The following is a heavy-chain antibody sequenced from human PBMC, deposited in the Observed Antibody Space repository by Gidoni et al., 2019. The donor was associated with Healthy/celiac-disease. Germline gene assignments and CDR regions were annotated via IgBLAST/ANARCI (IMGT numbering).Heavy chain of an antibody. CDR3: ASLSGPDYGDYEPNDY. D-gene: IGHD4-17*01. CDR1: GFTLDDYA. V-gene: IGHV3-9*01. J-gene: IGHJ4*02. Sequence: EVQLVKSGGGLVQPGRSLRLSCAASGFTLDDYAMHWVRQAPGKGLEWVSGISWNSGSIGYADSVKGRFTISRDNAKNSLYLQMNSLRAEDTALYYCASLSGPDYGDYEPNDYWGQGTLVTVSS. CDR2: ISWNSGSI.